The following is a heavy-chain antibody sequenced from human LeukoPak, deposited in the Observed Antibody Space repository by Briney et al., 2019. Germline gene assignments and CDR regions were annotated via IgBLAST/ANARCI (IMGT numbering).Heavy chain of an antibody. CDR3: ARVRGKYRLGATNYFDY. D-gene: IGHD3-3*01. Sequence: PSETLSLTCAVYGGSFSGYYWSWIRQPPGKGLEWIGEINHSGSTNYNPSLKSRVTISVDTSKNQFSLKLSSVTAADTAVYYCARVRGKYRLGATNYFDYWGQGTLVTVSS. CDR1: GGSFSGYY. V-gene: IGHV4-34*01. CDR2: INHSGST. J-gene: IGHJ4*02.